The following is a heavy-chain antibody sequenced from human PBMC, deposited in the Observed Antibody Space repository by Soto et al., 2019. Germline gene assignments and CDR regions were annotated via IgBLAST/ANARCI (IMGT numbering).Heavy chain of an antibody. Sequence: GGSLRLSCAASGFSFSAHGMHWVRQAPGKGLEWVAVRSYDGINKDYADSVEGRLTISRDNSKNTLYLQLDSLRIDDTGIYYCAKDGGGGYQPPNYYYYGLDVWGQGTTVTVSS. CDR2: RSYDGINK. V-gene: IGHV3-30*18. CDR3: AKDGGGGYQPPNYYYYGLDV. D-gene: IGHD2-21*01. CDR1: GFSFSAHG. J-gene: IGHJ6*02.